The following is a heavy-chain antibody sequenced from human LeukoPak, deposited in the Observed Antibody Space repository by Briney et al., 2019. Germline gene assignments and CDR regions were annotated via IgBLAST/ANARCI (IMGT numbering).Heavy chain of an antibody. Sequence: PGGSLRLSCAASGFTFSRLAMTWVRQAPGKGLEWVSTISASGPYYADAVRGRFTISRDNSRNTLSLQMDSLRAEDTAVYYCAKVVVSSSPDAFDIWGQGTMVTVSS. J-gene: IGHJ3*02. CDR2: ISASGP. V-gene: IGHV3-23*01. D-gene: IGHD6-13*01. CDR3: AKVVVSSSPDAFDI. CDR1: GFTFSRLA.